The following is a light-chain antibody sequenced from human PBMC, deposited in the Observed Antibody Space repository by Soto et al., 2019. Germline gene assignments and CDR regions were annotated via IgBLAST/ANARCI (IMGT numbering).Light chain of an antibody. CDR1: TSNNGASYN. V-gene: IGLV1-40*01. Sequence: QSVLTQPPSVSGAPGQRGSISCTGSTSNNGASYNFHWYQQFPGTAPKLLIYANIILPSGVPDRFSGSKSGTSASLAISGLQAEDEADYHCQSYDSSLSAYVFGSGTKVTVL. CDR2: ANI. CDR3: QSYDSSLSAYV. J-gene: IGLJ1*01.